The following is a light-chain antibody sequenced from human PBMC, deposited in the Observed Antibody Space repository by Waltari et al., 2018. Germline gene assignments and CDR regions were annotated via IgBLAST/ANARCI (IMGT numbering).Light chain of an antibody. CDR1: QSVNNS. CDR2: DAS. J-gene: IGKJ2*01. V-gene: IGKV3-11*01. CDR3: QQRSNWMFT. Sequence: EIVLTQSPATLSLSPGDRATLSCRASQSVNNSLGWYQQKPGQAPRLLIYDASRRATDIPARFSGGGSGTDFTLTISSPEPEDFAVFYCQQRSNWMFTFGQGTKLDIK.